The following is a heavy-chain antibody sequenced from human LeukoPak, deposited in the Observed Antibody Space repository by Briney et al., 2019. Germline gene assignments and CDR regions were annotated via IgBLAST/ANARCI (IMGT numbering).Heavy chain of an antibody. CDR1: GFTFSSYS. V-gene: IGHV3-48*01. Sequence: GGSLRLSCEASGFTFSSYSMNWVRQAPGKGLEWVSYISSTSDTIYYADSVKGRFTISRDNAKNSVYLQMNSLRAEDTAVYFCARSSGYPYLDYWGLGTLVTVSS. J-gene: IGHJ4*02. CDR3: ARSSGYPYLDY. D-gene: IGHD3-22*01. CDR2: ISSTSDTI.